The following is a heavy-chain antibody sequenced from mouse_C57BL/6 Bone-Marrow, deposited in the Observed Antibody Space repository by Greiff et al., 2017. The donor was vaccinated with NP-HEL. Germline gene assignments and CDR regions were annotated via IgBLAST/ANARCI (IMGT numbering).Heavy chain of an antibody. CDR3: RSSSWFAY. J-gene: IGHJ3*01. CDR1: GFSLTSYG. V-gene: IGHV2-6*01. Sequence: VKLMESGPGLVAPSQSLSITCTVSGFSLTSYGVDWVRQSPGKGLEWLGVIWGVGSTNYNSAPKSRLSISKDNSKSQVFLKMNSLQTDDTAMYYCRSSSWFAYWGQGTLVTVSA. D-gene: IGHD1-1*01. CDR2: IWGVGST.